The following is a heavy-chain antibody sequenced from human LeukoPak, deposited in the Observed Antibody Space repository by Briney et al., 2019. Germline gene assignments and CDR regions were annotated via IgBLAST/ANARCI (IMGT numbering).Heavy chain of an antibody. Sequence: ASVKISCKASGYTFTGYYMHWVRQAPGQGLEWMGWINPNSGGTNYAQKFQGRVTMTRDTSISTAYMELSRLRSDDTAVYYCARDRRGVAVAGSVSWGQGTLVTVSS. D-gene: IGHD6-19*01. V-gene: IGHV1-2*02. CDR1: GYTFTGYY. CDR3: ARDRRGVAVAGSVS. J-gene: IGHJ4*02. CDR2: INPNSGGT.